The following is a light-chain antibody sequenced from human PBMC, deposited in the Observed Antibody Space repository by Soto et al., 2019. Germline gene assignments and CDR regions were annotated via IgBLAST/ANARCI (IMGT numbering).Light chain of an antibody. CDR1: QGISSW. Sequence: DIQMTQSPSSVSASVGDRVTITCRASQGISSWLAWYQQKPGKAPKLLIYAASSLQSGVPSRFSGSASATDFTPTSSSLQPEYSASYYCQQTNSFPHTFGQGTKLEIK. CDR3: QQTNSFPHT. J-gene: IGKJ2*01. CDR2: AAS. V-gene: IGKV1-12*01.